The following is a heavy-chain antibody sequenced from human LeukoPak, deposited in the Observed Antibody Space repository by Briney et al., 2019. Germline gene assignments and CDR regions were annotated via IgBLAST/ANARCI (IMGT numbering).Heavy chain of an antibody. CDR2: ISSSGSTI. D-gene: IGHD5-12*01. CDR3: AREGIVATIPFDY. CDR1: GFTFSDYY. Sequence: GGSLRLSCAASGFTFSDYYMSWIRQAPGKGLEWVSYISSSGSTIYYADSVKGRFTISRDNAKNSLYLQLNSLRAEDTAVYYCAREGIVATIPFDYWGQGTLVTVSS. V-gene: IGHV3-11*01. J-gene: IGHJ4*02.